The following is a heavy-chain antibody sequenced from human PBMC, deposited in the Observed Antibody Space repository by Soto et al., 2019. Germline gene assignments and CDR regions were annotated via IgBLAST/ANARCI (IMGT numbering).Heavy chain of an antibody. D-gene: IGHD6-13*01. CDR1: GYTFTGYY. CDR3: ARVVEAAGTAYYGMDV. Sequence: ASVKVSCKASGYTFTGYYMHWVRQAPGQGLEWMGWINPNSGGTNYAQKFQGWVTMTRDTSISTAYMELSRLRSDDTAVYYCARVVEAAGTAYYGMDVWGQGTTVTVSS. CDR2: INPNSGGT. J-gene: IGHJ6*02. V-gene: IGHV1-2*04.